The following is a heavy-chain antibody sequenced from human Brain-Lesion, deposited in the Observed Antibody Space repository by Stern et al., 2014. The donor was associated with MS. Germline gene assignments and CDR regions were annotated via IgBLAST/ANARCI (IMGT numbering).Heavy chain of an antibody. D-gene: IGHD2-2*01. CDR2: IFNSGST. V-gene: IGHV4-61*02. J-gene: IGHJ6*02. CDR3: ARGRVVPGFQYYATDV. Sequence: QLQLQESGPGLVKPSQTLSLSCTVSGGSISSGGYYWSWIRQPAGKGLEWIGRIFNSGSTSYNPSLKSRVTLSIDPSTNPFSLRLNSMTAADTAVYYCARGRVVPGFQYYATDVWGQGTTVIVSS. CDR1: GGSISSGGYY.